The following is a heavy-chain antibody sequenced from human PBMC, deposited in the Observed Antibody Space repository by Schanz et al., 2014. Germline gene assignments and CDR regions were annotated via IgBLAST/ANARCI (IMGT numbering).Heavy chain of an antibody. CDR3: ARGRTFDY. Sequence: QVQVVQSGAEVKKPGASVKVSCKASGYTFTDYGVIWVRQAPGQGLEWLGWMNTNSGNPGFAQKFRGRVTMTRNTSMSTAYIELHILTSEDTAVYYCARGRTFDYWGQGTLVTVSS. CDR2: MNTNSGNP. CDR1: GYTFTDYG. J-gene: IGHJ4*02. V-gene: IGHV1-8*02.